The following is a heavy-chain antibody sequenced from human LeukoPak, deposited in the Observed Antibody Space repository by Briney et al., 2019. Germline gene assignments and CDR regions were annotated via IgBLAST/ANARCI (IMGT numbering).Heavy chain of an antibody. J-gene: IGHJ4*02. V-gene: IGHV1-46*01. CDR3: ARDSSNWSFDY. D-gene: IGHD6-13*01. Sequence: ASVKVSCRASGYTFTGYNMHWVRQAPGQGPEWMAIINPSSGSTAYAQKFQGRVTLTRDTSTNTRYMELSSLRSEDTAIYYCARDSSNWSFDYWGQGTPVTVSS. CDR1: GYTFTGYN. CDR2: INPSSGST.